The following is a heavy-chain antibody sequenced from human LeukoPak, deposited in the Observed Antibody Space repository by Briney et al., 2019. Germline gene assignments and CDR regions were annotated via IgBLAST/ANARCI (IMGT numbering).Heavy chain of an antibody. V-gene: IGHV3-23*01. D-gene: IGHD6-13*01. CDR2: ISGNGGST. CDR1: GFIFSTYA. CDR3: AKPPPDSSSWLFDY. Sequence: GGSLRLSCAASGFIFSTYAMSWVRQAPGKGLEWVSTISGNGGSTYYADSVKGRFTISRDNSKNTLYLQMNSLRVEDTAVYYCAKPPPDSSSWLFDYWGQGALATVSS. J-gene: IGHJ4*02.